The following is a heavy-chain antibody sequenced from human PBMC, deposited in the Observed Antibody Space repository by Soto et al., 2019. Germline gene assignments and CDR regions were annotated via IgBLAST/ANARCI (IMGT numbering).Heavy chain of an antibody. CDR2: IYYSGST. CDR3: ARQRYSSGWPKIY. CDR1: GGSISSSSYY. Sequence: QLQLQESGPGLVKPSETLSLTCTVSGGSISSSSYYWGWIRQPPGKGLEWIGSIYYSGSTYYNPSLKSRVTISVDTSKNQFSLKLSSVTAADTAVYYCARQRYSSGWPKIYWGRGTLVTVSS. J-gene: IGHJ4*02. V-gene: IGHV4-39*01. D-gene: IGHD6-19*01.